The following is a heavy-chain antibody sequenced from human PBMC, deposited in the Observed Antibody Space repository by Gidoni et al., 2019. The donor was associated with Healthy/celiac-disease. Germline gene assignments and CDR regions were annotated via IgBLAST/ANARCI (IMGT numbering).Heavy chain of an antibody. CDR1: GGSFSGYY. D-gene: IGHD3-22*01. CDR2: INHSGST. Sequence: QVQLQQWGAGLLKPSETLSLPCAVYGGSFSGYYWSWIRQPPGKGLEWIGEINHSGSTNYNPSLKSRVTISVDTSKNQFSLKLSSVTAADTAVYYCARAYDSSGYYSYYWGQGTLVTVSS. J-gene: IGHJ4*02. V-gene: IGHV4-34*01. CDR3: ARAYDSSGYYSYY.